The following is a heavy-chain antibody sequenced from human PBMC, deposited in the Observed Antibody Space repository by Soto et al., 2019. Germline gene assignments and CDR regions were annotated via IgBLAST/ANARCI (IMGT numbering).Heavy chain of an antibody. CDR3: ARDGGAVVAANWFDP. J-gene: IGHJ5*02. V-gene: IGHV1-18*01. CDR1: GYTFTSYG. Sequence: ASVKVSCKASGYTFTSYGISWVRQAPGQWLEWMGWISAYNGNTNYAQKLQGRVTMTTDTSTSTACMELRRLRSDDTAVYYCARDGGAVVAANWFDPWGQGTLVTVSS. D-gene: IGHD2-15*01. CDR2: ISAYNGNT.